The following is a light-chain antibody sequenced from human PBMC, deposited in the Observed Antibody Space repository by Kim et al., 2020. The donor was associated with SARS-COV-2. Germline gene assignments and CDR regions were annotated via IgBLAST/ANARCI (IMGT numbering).Light chain of an antibody. CDR2: AAS. J-gene: IGKJ4*01. CDR3: QQNYSTPLT. V-gene: IGKV1-39*01. CDR1: QSISSY. Sequence: ASVGDRVTITCRASQSISSYLNWYQQKPGKAPNLLIYAASSLQSGVPSRFSGSGSGTDFTLTISSLQPEDFATYYCQQNYSTPLTFGGGTKVDIK.